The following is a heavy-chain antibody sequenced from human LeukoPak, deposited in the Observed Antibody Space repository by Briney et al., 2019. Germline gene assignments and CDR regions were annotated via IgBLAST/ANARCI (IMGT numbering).Heavy chain of an antibody. D-gene: IGHD6-13*01. J-gene: IGHJ4*02. Sequence: GGSLRLSCAASGFTFSSYGMHWVRQAPGKGLEWVAVISYDGSNKYYADSVKGRFTISRDNSKNTLYLQMNSLRAEDTAVYYCARAHIAAAGGLDYWGQGTLVTVSS. CDR1: GFTFSSYG. CDR2: ISYDGSNK. CDR3: ARAHIAAAGGLDY. V-gene: IGHV3-30*03.